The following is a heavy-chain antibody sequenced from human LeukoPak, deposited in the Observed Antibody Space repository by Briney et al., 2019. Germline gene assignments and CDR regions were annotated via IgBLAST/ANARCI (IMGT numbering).Heavy chain of an antibody. D-gene: IGHD3-22*01. V-gene: IGHV4-4*02. Sequence: PSETLSLTCAVSGGSISSSNWWSWIRQPPGKGLEWIGEIYHSGSTNYNPSLKSRVTISVDKSKTQFSLKLSSVTAADTAVYYCARIITTIRGFDPWGQGTLVTVSS. CDR1: GGSISSSNW. CDR3: ARIITTIRGFDP. CDR2: IYHSGST. J-gene: IGHJ5*02.